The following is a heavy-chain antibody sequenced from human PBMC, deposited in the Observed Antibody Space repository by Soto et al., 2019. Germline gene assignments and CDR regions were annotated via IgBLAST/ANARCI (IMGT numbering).Heavy chain of an antibody. Sequence: QVQLVQSGAEVTKPGSSVKVSFKASGGTFSSYAISWVRQAPGQGLEWMGGIIPISDTTNSAQKFQGRVTITADESTSTAYMELSSLRSEDTAVYYCARSQGSSTSLEIYYYYYYGMDVWGQGTTVTVSS. V-gene: IGHV1-69*01. CDR1: GGTFSSYA. CDR3: ARSQGSSTSLEIYYYYYYGMDV. CDR2: IIPISDTT. D-gene: IGHD2-2*01. J-gene: IGHJ6*02.